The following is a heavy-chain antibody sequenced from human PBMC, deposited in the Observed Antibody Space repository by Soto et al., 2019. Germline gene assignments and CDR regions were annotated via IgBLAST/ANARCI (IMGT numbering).Heavy chain of an antibody. CDR2: IYYSGST. D-gene: IGHD3-3*01. Sequence: TSETLSLTCTVSGGSISSYYWSWIRQPPGKGLEWIGYIYYSGSTNYNPSLKSRVTISVDTSKNQFSLKLSSVTAADTAVYYCARGDYDFWSGDYYYYMDVWGKGTTVTVSS. J-gene: IGHJ6*03. V-gene: IGHV4-59*01. CDR3: ARGDYDFWSGDYYYYMDV. CDR1: GGSISSYY.